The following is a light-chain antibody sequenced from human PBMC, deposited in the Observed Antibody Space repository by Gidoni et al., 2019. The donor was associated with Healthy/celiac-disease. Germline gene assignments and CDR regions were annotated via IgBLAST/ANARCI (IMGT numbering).Light chain of an antibody. J-gene: IGKJ3*01. Sequence: DSVMTQSPLFLPVTPGEPASISCRSSQSLLHSNGYNYLDWYLQKPGQSPQLLIHLGSNRASGVPDRFSGSGSGTDFTLKISRVEAEDVGVYYCMQALQTPIFTFGPGTKVDIK. V-gene: IGKV2-28*01. CDR3: MQALQTPIFT. CDR2: LGS. CDR1: QSLLHSNGYNY.